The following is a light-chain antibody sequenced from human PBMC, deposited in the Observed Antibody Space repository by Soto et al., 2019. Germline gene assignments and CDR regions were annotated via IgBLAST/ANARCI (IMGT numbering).Light chain of an antibody. Sequence: DIVMTQSPLSLPVTPGEPASISCRSSQSLLHSNGYNYLDWYLQKPGQSPQLLIYLSSNRASGVPDRSSGSGSATDFTLNISRVEADDVGVYYCMQALPTPLFGPGTKVDIK. J-gene: IGKJ3*01. CDR1: QSLLHSNGYNY. V-gene: IGKV2-28*01. CDR2: LSS. CDR3: MQALPTPL.